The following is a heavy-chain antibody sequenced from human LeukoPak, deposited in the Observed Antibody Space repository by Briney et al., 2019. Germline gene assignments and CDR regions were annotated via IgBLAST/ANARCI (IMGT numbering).Heavy chain of an antibody. V-gene: IGHV1-69*13. CDR1: GYTFTDKY. Sequence: SVKVSCKASGYTFTDKYIHWVRQAPGQGLEWMGGIIPMSGTVNFAQKFQGRVTITADESTSTAFLELSSLRSENTAVYYCATRYCGGVYYSGNYCYYCGMDVWGRGTTVAVSS. J-gene: IGHJ6*02. CDR3: ATRYCGGVYYSGNYCYYCGMDV. CDR2: IIPMSGTV. D-gene: IGHD2-21*02.